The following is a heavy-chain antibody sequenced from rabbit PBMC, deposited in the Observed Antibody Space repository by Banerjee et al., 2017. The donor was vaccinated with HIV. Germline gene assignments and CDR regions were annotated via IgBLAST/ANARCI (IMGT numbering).Heavy chain of an antibody. V-gene: IGHV1S40*01. CDR3: ARDWRFNYAAYGNL. CDR2: IYAGNSGST. D-gene: IGHD4-2*01. Sequence: QSLEESGGDLVKPGASLTLTCTASGFSFSSSYYMCWVRQAPGKGLEWIACIYAGNSGSTWYASWAKGRFTISKTSSTTVTLQMTSLTAADTATYFCARDWRFNYAAYGNLWGPGTLVTVS. J-gene: IGHJ4*01. CDR1: GFSFSSSYY.